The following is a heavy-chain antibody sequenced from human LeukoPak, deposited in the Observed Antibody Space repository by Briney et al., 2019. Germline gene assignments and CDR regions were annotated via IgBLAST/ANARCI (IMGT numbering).Heavy chain of an antibody. J-gene: IGHJ6*02. CDR3: ARGPYTSGWYLGGMDV. Sequence: PSETMSLTCVVYGRSFNVNYWSWIRQPPGKGLEWIGKINHSGRTDYNPSLKSRVSISADTSKNQFSLKLSSLTAADTAVYYCARGPYTSGWYLGGMDVWGQGTTVTVSS. CDR2: INHSGRT. V-gene: IGHV4-34*01. CDR1: GRSFNVNY. D-gene: IGHD6-19*01.